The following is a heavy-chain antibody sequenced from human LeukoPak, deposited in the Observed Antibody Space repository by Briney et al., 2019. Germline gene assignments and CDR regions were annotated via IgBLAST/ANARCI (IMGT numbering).Heavy chain of an antibody. CDR1: GGSIGSYY. J-gene: IGHJ4*02. Sequence: PSETLSLTCTVSGGSIGSYYWSWIRQSPGKGLEWIGYIYYSGSTNYNPSLKSRVTISVDTSKNQFSLKLSSVTAADTAVYYCASGITMVRGAPAYYFDYWGQGTLVTVSS. V-gene: IGHV4-59*01. CDR3: ASGITMVRGAPAYYFDY. D-gene: IGHD3-10*01. CDR2: IYYSGST.